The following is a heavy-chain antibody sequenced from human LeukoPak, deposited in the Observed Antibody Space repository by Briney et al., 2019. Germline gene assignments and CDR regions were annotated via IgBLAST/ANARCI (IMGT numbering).Heavy chain of an antibody. CDR2: IDSGSGTI. D-gene: IGHD5-18*01. J-gene: IGHJ4*02. V-gene: IGHV3-48*02. CDR3: ARDGAMDGPDFDY. CDR1: GFTFSTYA. Sequence: GGSLRLSCAASGFTFSTYAMHWVRQAPGKGLEWVSYIDSGSGTIYYADSVKGRFTISRDNAKNSLYLQMNSLRDEDTAVYSCARDGAMDGPDFDYWGQGTLVTVSS.